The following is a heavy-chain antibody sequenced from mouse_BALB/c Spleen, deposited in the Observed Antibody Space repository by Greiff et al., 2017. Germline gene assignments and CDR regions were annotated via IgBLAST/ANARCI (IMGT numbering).Heavy chain of an antibody. CDR1: GFAFSSYD. CDR3: ARHNRGMDY. J-gene: IGHJ4*01. CDR2: ISSGGGST. Sequence: DVQLVESGGGLVKPGGSLKLSCAASGFAFSSYDMSWVRQTPEKRLEWVAYISSGGGSTYYPDTVKGRFTISRDNAKNTLYLQMSSLKSEDTAMYYCARHNRGMDYWGQGTSVTVSS. V-gene: IGHV5-12-1*01.